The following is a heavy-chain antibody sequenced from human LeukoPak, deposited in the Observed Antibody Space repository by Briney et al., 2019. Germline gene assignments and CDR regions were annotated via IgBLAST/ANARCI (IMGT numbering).Heavy chain of an antibody. J-gene: IGHJ4*02. V-gene: IGHV1-46*01. CDR3: ARGAAGVWYFDY. CDR2: INPSGGST. D-gene: IGHD3-3*01. CDR1: GYTFTIYY. Sequence: ASVTVSFTASGYTFTIYYMHWVRQAPGPGLEWMGIINPSGGSTSYAQKFQGRVTMTRDTSTSTVYMELSSLRSEDTAVYYCARGAAGVWYFDYWGQGTLVTVSS.